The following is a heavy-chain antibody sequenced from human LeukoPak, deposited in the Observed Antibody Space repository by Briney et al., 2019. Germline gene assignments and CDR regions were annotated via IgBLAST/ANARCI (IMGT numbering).Heavy chain of an antibody. CDR2: IRYDGSNK. CDR1: GFTFSSYG. CDR3: AKDTTVTTMVGDDY. D-gene: IGHD4-17*01. V-gene: IGHV3-30*02. J-gene: IGHJ4*02. Sequence: GGSLRLSCAASGFTFSSYGMHWVRQAPGKGLEWVAFIRYDGSNKYYADSVKGRFTISRDNSKNTLYLQMNSLRAEDTAVYYCAKDTTVTTMVGDDYWGQGTLVTVSS.